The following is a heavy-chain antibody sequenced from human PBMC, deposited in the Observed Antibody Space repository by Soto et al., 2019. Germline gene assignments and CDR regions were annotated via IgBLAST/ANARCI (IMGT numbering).Heavy chain of an antibody. J-gene: IGHJ3*02. CDR3: ARDSARKPDAFDI. V-gene: IGHV1-3*01. CDR1: GYTFTSYA. CDR2: INAGNGNT. D-gene: IGHD6-25*01. Sequence: GASVKVSCKASGYTFTSYAMHWVRQAPGQRLEWMGWINAGNGNTKYSQKFQGRVTITRDTSASTAYMELSSLRSEDTAVYYCARDSARKPDAFDIWGQGTMVTVSS.